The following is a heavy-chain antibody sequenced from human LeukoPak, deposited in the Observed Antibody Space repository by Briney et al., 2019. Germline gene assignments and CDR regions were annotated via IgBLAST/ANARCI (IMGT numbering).Heavy chain of an antibody. CDR3: ATKQWLAPPPDS. CDR1: GFTFSKYW. J-gene: IGHJ4*02. CDR2: INTDGTVT. V-gene: IGHV3-74*01. D-gene: IGHD6-19*01. Sequence: GGSLRLSCAASGFTFSKYWMLWVHQAPGKGLESVSRINTDGTVTTYADSVKGRFTVSRDNADNTMFLQMNSVRDQDTAVYYCATKQWLAPPPDSWGQGTPVTVSS.